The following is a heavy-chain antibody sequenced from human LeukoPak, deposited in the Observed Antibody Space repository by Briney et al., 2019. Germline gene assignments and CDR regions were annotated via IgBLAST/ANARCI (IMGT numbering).Heavy chain of an antibody. V-gene: IGHV3-48*01. D-gene: IGHD2-2*01. CDR1: GFTFSSYS. CDR2: ISSGSTTI. J-gene: IGHJ4*02. Sequence: PGGSLTLSCAASGFTFSSYSMNWVRQAPGKGLEWVSYISSGSTTIYYADSVKGRFTISRDNAKNSLYLQMNSLRAEDTAVYYCARDGGWYCSSTSCQGLDYWGQGTLVTVSS. CDR3: ARDGGWYCSSTSCQGLDY.